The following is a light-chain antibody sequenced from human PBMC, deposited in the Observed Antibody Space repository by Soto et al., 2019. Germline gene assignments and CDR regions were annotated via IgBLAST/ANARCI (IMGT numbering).Light chain of an antibody. CDR1: QSVNNF. CDR3: QRYNNWPLT. V-gene: IGKV3-11*01. J-gene: IGKJ4*01. Sequence: EIVLTQSPATLSLSPGERATLSCRASQSVNNFLAWYQQKPGQAPRLLIYDTSTRATGVPARFSGSRSGTEFTLTINSLQPEDFAVYYCQRYNNWPLTFGGGTKVESK. CDR2: DTS.